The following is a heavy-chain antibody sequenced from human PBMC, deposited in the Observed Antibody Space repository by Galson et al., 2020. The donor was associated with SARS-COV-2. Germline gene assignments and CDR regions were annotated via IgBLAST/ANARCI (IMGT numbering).Heavy chain of an antibody. CDR1: GFTFNTHA. CDR2: ISGSGDST. J-gene: IGHJ4*02. V-gene: IGHV3-23*01. D-gene: IGHD2-2*02. Sequence: GGSLRLSCGASGFTFNTHAMSWVRQAPGKGLEWLSVISGSGDSTYYADSVKGRFTISRDNSKNTLYLQMNSLRAEDTAVYYCAKYTPHDFWGQGTLVTVTS. CDR3: AKYTPHDF.